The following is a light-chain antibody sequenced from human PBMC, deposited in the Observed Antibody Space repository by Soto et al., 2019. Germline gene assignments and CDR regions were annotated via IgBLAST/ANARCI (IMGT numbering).Light chain of an antibody. J-gene: IGKJ1*01. CDR3: QQYSRSPRT. V-gene: IGKV3-20*01. Sequence: EIVLTQSPGTLSLSPGEIATLSFSASQSVTSNYLAWYQQKPGQAPRLLIYGASNRATGIPDRFSGSGSETDFTLTISRLEPEDFAVYYCQQYSRSPRTFGQGTKVDIK. CDR2: GAS. CDR1: QSVTSNY.